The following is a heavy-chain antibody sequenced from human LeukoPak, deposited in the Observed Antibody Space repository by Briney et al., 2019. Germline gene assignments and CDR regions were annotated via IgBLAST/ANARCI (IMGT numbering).Heavy chain of an antibody. D-gene: IGHD2-15*01. CDR1: GASISNSNW. CDR3: ARSTPGHWFDP. Sequence: SGTLSFTCAVAGASISNSNWWTWVRQLPGKGLEWIGEIYHSGSTNYNPSLKSRVTISVDRSKNQFSLKLSSVTAADTAVYYCARSTPGHWFDPWGQGTLVTVSS. J-gene: IGHJ5*02. CDR2: IYHSGST. V-gene: IGHV4-4*02.